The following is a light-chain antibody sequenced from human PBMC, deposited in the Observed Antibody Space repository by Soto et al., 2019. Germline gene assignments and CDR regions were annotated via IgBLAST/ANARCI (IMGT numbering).Light chain of an antibody. CDR1: HSVGTN. CDR3: QQRNYWLS. Sequence: EVVLTQSPATLSLSPGQRATLSCRASHSVGTNLMWYQQKPGQPPRLLISYASNRATGIPGRFSGGGSGTDFTLTISSLEPEDFAVYYCQQRNYWLSVGGGTKVDSK. J-gene: IGKJ4*01. V-gene: IGKV3-11*01. CDR2: YAS.